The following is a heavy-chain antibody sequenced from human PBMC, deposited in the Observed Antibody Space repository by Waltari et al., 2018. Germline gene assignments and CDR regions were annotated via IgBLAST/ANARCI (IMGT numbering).Heavy chain of an antibody. CDR2: IDFTGYS. CDR1: VGSFGGDS. V-gene: IGHV4-34*01. CDR3: ARGENGYYYGSGKNYAMDV. D-gene: IGHD3-10*01. Sequence: QVQLRQWGAGLLRPSETLSLNFAVDVGSFGGDSWTWIRQSPGKGRGWVGEIDFTGYSKYNSALESRVTLSADMSKRQVSLTLNFVTAADSAVYFCARGENGYYYGSGKNYAMDVWGQGTPVTVSS. J-gene: IGHJ6*02.